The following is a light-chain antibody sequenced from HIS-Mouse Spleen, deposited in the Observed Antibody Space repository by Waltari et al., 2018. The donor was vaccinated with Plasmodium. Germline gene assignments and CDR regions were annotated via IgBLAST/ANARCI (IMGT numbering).Light chain of an antibody. CDR2: KAS. CDR3: QQYNSYSLT. V-gene: IGKV1-5*03. J-gene: IGKJ4*01. Sequence: DIQMTQSPSTLSASVGDRVTITCRASQSISSWLSWYQQKPGKAPKLLIYKASSLESGVPSRFSGSGSGTEFTLTISSLQPDDFATYYCQQYNSYSLTFGGGTKVEIK. CDR1: QSISSW.